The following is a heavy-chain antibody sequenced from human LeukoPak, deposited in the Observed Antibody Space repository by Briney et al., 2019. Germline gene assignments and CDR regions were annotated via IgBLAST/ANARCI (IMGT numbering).Heavy chain of an antibody. Sequence: SETLSLTCTVSGGSICSYYWSWIRQPPGKGLEWIGYIYYSGSTNYNPSLKSRVTISVDTSKNQFSLKLSSVTAADTAVYYCPRHVLPTPWFDPWGQGTLVTVSS. D-gene: IGHD3-10*01. CDR2: IYYSGST. J-gene: IGHJ5*02. CDR3: PRHVLPTPWFDP. V-gene: IGHV4-59*08. CDR1: GGSICSYY.